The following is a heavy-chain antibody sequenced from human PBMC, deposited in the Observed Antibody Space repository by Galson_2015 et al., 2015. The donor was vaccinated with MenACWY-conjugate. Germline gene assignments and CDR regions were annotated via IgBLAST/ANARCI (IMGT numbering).Heavy chain of an antibody. CDR1: GFTFSTYA. J-gene: IGHJ6*02. CDR2: MSYDGRNK. CDR3: ARTSGTYSNTIGMDV. Sequence: SLRLSCAASGFTFSTYAMHWVRQAPGRGLEWVAIMSYDGRNKYYADSVKGRFIISRDNSNNTLYVQMNSLRAEDTAVYYCARTSGTYSNTIGMDVWGQGTTVIVSS. V-gene: IGHV3-30*04. D-gene: IGHD1-26*01.